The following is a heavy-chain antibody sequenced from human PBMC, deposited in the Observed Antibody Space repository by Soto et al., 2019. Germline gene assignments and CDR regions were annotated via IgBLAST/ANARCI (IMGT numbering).Heavy chain of an antibody. CDR1: GFTVSSKY. CDR3: ARDDVLCDGARCYGSPLAV. V-gene: IGHV3-66*01. Sequence: EVQLVESGGGLVQPGGSLRLSCAASGFTVSSKYMTWVRQAPGKGLEWVSLIQSGGTTYYADSLKGRFTISRDTCENTLHLQMDSRRVEDTAVYYCARDDVLCDGARCYGSPLAVWGKGTTVTVSS. D-gene: IGHD2-15*01. J-gene: IGHJ6*04. CDR2: IQSGGTT.